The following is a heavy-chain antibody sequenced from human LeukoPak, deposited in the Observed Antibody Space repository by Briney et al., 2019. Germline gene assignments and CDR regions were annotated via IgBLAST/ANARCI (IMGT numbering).Heavy chain of an antibody. Sequence: ASVKVSCKASGYTFTSYYMHWVRQAPGQGLEWMGIINPSGGSTSYAQKLQGRVTMTTDTLTSTTYMELRSLRSDDTAVYYCVRGDYAANWFDSWGQGTLVTVSS. V-gene: IGHV1-46*01. D-gene: IGHD4-17*01. J-gene: IGHJ5*01. CDR1: GYTFTSYY. CDR3: VRGDYAANWFDS. CDR2: INPSGGST.